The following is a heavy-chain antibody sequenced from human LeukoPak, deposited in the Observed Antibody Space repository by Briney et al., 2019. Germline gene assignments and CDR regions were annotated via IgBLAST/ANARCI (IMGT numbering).Heavy chain of an antibody. D-gene: IGHD3-10*01. V-gene: IGHV4-39*07. CDR1: GGSIGSSTFS. CDR2: IYYSVTT. CDR3: ARDGKRALMISPRGARPYYFDY. J-gene: IGHJ4*02. Sequence: SETLSLTCTVSGGSIGSSTFSWGWIRQPPGKGLEWIGSIYYSVTTYYNPSLKSRVTISVDASKNQFSLNLSSVTAADTAVYYCARDGKRALMISPRGARPYYFDYWGQGTLVTASS.